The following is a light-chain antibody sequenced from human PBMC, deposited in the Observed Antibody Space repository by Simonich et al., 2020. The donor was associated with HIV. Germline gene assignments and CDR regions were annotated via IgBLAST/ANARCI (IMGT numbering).Light chain of an antibody. CDR3: QQYNNLRT. V-gene: IGKV3-15*01. CDR1: QTVNSN. J-gene: IGKJ1*01. CDR2: GAS. Sequence: EIVMTQSPATLSVSPGERATLSCRASQTVNSNLAWYQQKPGQAPTLLIYGASTRATGVPARFSGSGSGTEFTLTISSLQSEDFAVYYCQQYNNLRTFGQGTKVEIK.